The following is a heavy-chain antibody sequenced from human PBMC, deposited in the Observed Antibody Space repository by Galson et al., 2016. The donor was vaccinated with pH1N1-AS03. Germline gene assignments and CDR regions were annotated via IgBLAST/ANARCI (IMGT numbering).Heavy chain of an antibody. D-gene: IGHD3/OR15-3a*01. CDR1: GYTFTNYG. CDR3: ARDVQNDFGHSFVTGVQFGHY. J-gene: IGHJ4*02. Sequence: SVKVSCKASGYTFTNYGINWVRQAPGQSLEWLGWISAYSGNTEYAQSLQGRVSMTTDTSTNTAYMELTSLTSDETAIYYCARDVQNDFGHSFVTGVQFGHYWGQGTLVTVSS. V-gene: IGHV1-18*01. CDR2: ISAYSGNT.